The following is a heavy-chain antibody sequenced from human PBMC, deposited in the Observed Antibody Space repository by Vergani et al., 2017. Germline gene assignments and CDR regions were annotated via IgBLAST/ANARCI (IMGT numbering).Heavy chain of an antibody. CDR1: GFTFSDSA. V-gene: IGHV3-73*01. D-gene: IGHD3/OR15-3a*01. CDR3: FYDFWAGYDSGDV. Sequence: DVQLVESGGDLVQPGGSLRLSCAASGFTFSDSAIHWVRQTSGKGLEWIGRIRDKAYNYATVYAVSVKGRFTISRDDSKKTAYLQMNGLTTEDTAVYYCFYDFWAGYDSGDVWGKGTTVTVSS. CDR2: IRDKAYNYAT. J-gene: IGHJ6*04.